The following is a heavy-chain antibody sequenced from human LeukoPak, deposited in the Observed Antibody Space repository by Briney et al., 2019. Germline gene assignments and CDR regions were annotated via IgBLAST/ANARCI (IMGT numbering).Heavy chain of an antibody. V-gene: IGHV4-39*07. CDR3: ARGRGWLNTDAFDI. CDR1: GGSISSSSYY. Sequence: SETLSLTCTVSGGSISSSSYYWGWIRQPPGKGLEWIGSIYYSGSTYYNPSLKSRVTISVDTSKNQFSLKLSSVTAADTAVYYCARGRGWLNTDAFDIWGQGTMVTVSS. J-gene: IGHJ3*02. D-gene: IGHD6-19*01. CDR2: IYYSGST.